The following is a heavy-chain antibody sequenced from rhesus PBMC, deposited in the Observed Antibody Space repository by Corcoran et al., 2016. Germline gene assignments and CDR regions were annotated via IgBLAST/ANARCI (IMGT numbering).Heavy chain of an antibody. CDR3: ARLGTGSSFSLKWYCDL. Sequence: VQLQASGPAVVEPSENPSLPFAVSGGSIRSSNWWSLIRPSPGQGLEWIGGISVRAGAPDHNPSLKTRFTIAIATSKNHFCLTLSSVTAADTAGDDCARLGTGSSFSLKWYCDLWGPGTPITISS. D-gene: IGHD6-43*01. CDR1: GGSIRSSNW. CDR2: ISVRAGAP. V-gene: IGHV4-93*02. J-gene: IGHJ2*01.